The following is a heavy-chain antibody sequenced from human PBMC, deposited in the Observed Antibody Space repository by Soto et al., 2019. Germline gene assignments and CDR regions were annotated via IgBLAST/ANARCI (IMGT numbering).Heavy chain of an antibody. V-gene: IGHV4-30-2*01. J-gene: IGHJ2*01. Sequence: PSETLSLTCTVSGGSISSGNASWTWIRQPPGKGLEWIAYIFHTGSTFYNSSLKPRVSISVDRPKNQFSLKLKSVTETDTAVYYCARVKVGDLFRFNWFFDPWGRGTPVTVSP. D-gene: IGHD3-3*01. CDR3: ARVKVGDLFRFNWFFDP. CDR1: GGSISSGNAS. CDR2: IFHTGST.